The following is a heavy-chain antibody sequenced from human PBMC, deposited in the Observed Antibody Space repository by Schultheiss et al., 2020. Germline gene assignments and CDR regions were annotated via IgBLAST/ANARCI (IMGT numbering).Heavy chain of an antibody. CDR1: GYTFTGYY. CDR2: INPNSGGT. J-gene: IGHJ4*02. D-gene: IGHD3-22*01. Sequence: GESLKISCKASGYTFTGYYMHWVRQAPGQGLEWMGWINPNSGGTNYAQKFQGRVTMTRDTSISTAYMELSRLRSDDTAVYYCARDDSSGYWVVDYWGQGTLVTVSS. V-gene: IGHV1-2*02. CDR3: ARDDSSGYWVVDY.